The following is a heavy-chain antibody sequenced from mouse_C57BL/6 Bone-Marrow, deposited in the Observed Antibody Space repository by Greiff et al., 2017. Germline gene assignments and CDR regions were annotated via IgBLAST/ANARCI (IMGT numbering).Heavy chain of an antibody. CDR3: ATGDYYGSSYWYFDV. CDR2: INPSTGGT. J-gene: IGHJ1*03. D-gene: IGHD1-1*01. Sequence: EVQLQQSGPELVKPGASVKISCKASGYSFTGYYMNWVKQSPEKSLEWIGEINPSTGGTTYNQKFKAKATLTVDKSSSTAYMQLKSLTSEDSAVXYCATGDYYGSSYWYFDVWGTGTTVTVSS. V-gene: IGHV1-42*01. CDR1: GYSFTGYY.